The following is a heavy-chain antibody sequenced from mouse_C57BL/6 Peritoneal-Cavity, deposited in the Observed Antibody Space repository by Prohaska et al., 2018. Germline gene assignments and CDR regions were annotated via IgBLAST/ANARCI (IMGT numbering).Heavy chain of an antibody. J-gene: IGHJ4*01. Sequence: KASGYTFTDYYINWVKQRPGQGLEWIGWIFPGSGSTYYNEKFKGKATLTVDKSSSTAYMLLSSLTSEDSAVYFCARYYAMDYWGQGTSVTVSS. V-gene: IGHV1-75*01. CDR3: ARYYAMDY. CDR1: GYTFTDYY. CDR2: IFPGSGST.